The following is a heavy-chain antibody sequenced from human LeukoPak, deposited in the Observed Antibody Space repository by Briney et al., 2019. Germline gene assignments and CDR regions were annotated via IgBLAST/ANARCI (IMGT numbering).Heavy chain of an antibody. CDR3: ARGYDYYDSSGYGGPFDY. D-gene: IGHD3-22*01. J-gene: IGHJ4*02. CDR1: GGSISSGGYY. V-gene: IGHV4-31*03. CDR2: IDYSGST. Sequence: PSETLSLTCTVSGGSISSGGYYWSWIRQHPGKGLEWIGYIDYSGSTYYNPSLKSRVTISVDTSKNQFSLKLSSVTAADTAVYYCARGYDYYDSSGYGGPFDYWGQGTLVTVSS.